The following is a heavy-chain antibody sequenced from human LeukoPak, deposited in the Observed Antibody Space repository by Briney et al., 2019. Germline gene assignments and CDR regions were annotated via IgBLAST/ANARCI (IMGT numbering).Heavy chain of an antibody. CDR3: ARVRGTVTTVDY. D-gene: IGHD4-17*01. V-gene: IGHV1-3*01. CDR1: GYTFTSYA. CDR2: INAGNGNT. Sequence: ASVKVSCKASGYTFTSYAMHWVRQAPGQRLEWMGWINAGNGNTKYSQKFQGRVTITTDTSTSTAYMELRSLRSDDTAVYYCARVRGTVTTVDYWGQGTLVTVSS. J-gene: IGHJ4*02.